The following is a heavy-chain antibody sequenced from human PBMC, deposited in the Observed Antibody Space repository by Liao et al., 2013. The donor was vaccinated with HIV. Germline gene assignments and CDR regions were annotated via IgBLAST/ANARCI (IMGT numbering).Heavy chain of an antibody. V-gene: IGHV4-34*01. J-gene: IGHJ4*02. CDR2: INHSGST. Sequence: QVQLQQWGAGLLKPSETLSLTCAVYGGSFSGYYWSWIRQPPGKGLEWIGEINHSGSTNYNPSLKSRVTISVDTSKNQFSLKLSSVTAADTAVYYCAREDSGSYYGYWGPGNPGHRLL. CDR3: AREDSGSYYGY. CDR1: GGSFSGYY. D-gene: IGHD1-26*01.